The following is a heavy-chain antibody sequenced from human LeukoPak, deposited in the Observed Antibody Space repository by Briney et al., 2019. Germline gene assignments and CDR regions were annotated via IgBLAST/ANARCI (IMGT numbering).Heavy chain of an antibody. D-gene: IGHD6-13*01. Sequence: GGSLRLSCAASGFTFSDYYMSWIRQAPGKGLEWVSYISSSGSTIYYADSVKGRFTISRDNAKNSLYLQMNSLRAEDTAVYYCARDLAAASKDRYYYYYYMDVWGKGTTVTVSS. CDR3: ARDLAAASKDRYYYYYYMDV. CDR2: ISSSGSTI. CDR1: GFTFSDYY. V-gene: IGHV3-11*04. J-gene: IGHJ6*03.